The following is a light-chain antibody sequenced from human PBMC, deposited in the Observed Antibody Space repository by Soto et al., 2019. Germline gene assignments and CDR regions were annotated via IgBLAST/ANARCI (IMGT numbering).Light chain of an antibody. V-gene: IGLV1-36*01. CDR1: QSNIGNNA. Sequence: QSVLTQPPSVSEAPRQRVTISCSGSQSNIGNNAVSWYQQLPGKAPKLLIYYDDLLPSGVSDRFSGSKSGTSASLAISGLQSEDGADYYCAAWDDNLNGRVFGGGTKVTVL. J-gene: IGLJ3*02. CDR3: AAWDDNLNGRV. CDR2: YDD.